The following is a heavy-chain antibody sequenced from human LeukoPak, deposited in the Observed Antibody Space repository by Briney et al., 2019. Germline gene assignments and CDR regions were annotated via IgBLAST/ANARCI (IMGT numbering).Heavy chain of an antibody. V-gene: IGHV3-30-3*01. J-gene: IGHJ1*01. Sequence: PGRSLRLSCAAPGFTFSSYTMHWVRQAPGKGLEWVAVMSYDGSNKYYADSVKGRFTISRDNSKNTLYLQMNSLRTEDTAVYYCASQIAAAGRDTFQHWGQGTLVTVSS. CDR1: GFTFSSYT. CDR3: ASQIAAAGRDTFQH. D-gene: IGHD6-13*01. CDR2: MSYDGSNK.